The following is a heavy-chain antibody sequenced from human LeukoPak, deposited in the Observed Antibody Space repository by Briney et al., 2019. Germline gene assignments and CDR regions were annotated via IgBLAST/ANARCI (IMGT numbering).Heavy chain of an antibody. CDR2: IWYDGSNK. CDR3: ARVISGYEEFDY. Sequence: GGSLRLSCAASGFTFSSYGMHWVRQAPGKGLEWVAVIWYDGSNKYYADSVKGRFTISRDSSKNTLYLQMNSLRAEDTAVYYCARVISGYEEFDYWGQGTLVTVSS. CDR1: GFTFSSYG. V-gene: IGHV3-33*01. D-gene: IGHD5-12*01. J-gene: IGHJ4*02.